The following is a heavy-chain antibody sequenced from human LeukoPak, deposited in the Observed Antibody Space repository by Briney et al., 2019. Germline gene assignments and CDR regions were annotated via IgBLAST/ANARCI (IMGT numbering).Heavy chain of an antibody. CDR1: GYIFTSYE. D-gene: IGHD5-12*01. V-gene: IGHV1-8*01. J-gene: IGHJ5*02. CDR3: AKDHYSGYSP. Sequence: ASVRVSCKSSGYIFTSYEINWVGEGSGERGERMGWMNAYSGDAGYTQKVQGRETMTRNTSTDTAYMELSSLTSEDTAVYYCAKDHYSGYSPWGQGTLVTVSS. CDR2: MNAYSGDA.